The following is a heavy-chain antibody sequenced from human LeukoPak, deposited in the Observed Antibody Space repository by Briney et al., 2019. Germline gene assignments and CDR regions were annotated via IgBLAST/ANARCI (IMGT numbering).Heavy chain of an antibody. D-gene: IGHD6-6*01. J-gene: IGHJ5*02. Sequence: GGSLRFSCAASGFTFSSYSMNWVRQAPGKGLEWVSGINWNGGSTGYADSVKGRFTISRDNAKNSLYLQMNSLRAEDTALYHCASSRSSSSWVNWFDPWGQGTLVTVSS. CDR1: GFTFSSYS. V-gene: IGHV3-20*01. CDR2: INWNGGST. CDR3: ASSRSSSSWVNWFDP.